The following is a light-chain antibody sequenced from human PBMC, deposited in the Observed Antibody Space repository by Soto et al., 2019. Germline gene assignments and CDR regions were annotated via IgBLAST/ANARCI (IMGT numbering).Light chain of an antibody. CDR1: QSINNY. Sequence: DIQMTQSPFTLSASVGSGVTITCRASQSINNYLAWYQQKPGKAPKLLIYDASNLATGVPSRFSGSGSGTDFTLTISRLQPEDFAAYYCQQYDSYCTFGQGTTVDIK. CDR2: DAS. CDR3: QQYDSYCT. V-gene: IGKV1-5*01. J-gene: IGKJ1*01.